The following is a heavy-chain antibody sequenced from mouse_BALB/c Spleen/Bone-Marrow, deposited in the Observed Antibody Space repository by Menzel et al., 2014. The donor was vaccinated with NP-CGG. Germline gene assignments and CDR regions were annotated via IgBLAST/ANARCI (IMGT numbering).Heavy chain of an antibody. CDR2: ISGDGRYT. J-gene: IGHJ3*01. D-gene: IGHD2-4*01. Sequence: DVKLVESGGGLVKSGGSLKLSCAASGFSFSNYGMSWVRQTPEKRLEWVATISGDGRYTFYSDSVKGRFTISRDNAKNNLCLQLSSLRSEDTALYYCARHAYYDQTEVSFVYWGQGTLVTVSA. V-gene: IGHV5-9-2*01. CDR1: GFSFSNYG. CDR3: ARHAYYDQTEVSFVY.